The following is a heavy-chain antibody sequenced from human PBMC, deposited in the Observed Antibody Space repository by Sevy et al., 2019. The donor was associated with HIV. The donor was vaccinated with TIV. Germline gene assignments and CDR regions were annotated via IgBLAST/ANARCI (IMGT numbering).Heavy chain of an antibody. CDR3: ARERSWAYFDV. Sequence: RGYLRLSCAGSGFSFNNFWMSCVRQAPGKGLEWVANIKKDGTEKYYTDSVKGRFTISRDNDKNSLYLQMNSLRAEDTAVYYCARERSWAYFDVWGQGALVIVSS. D-gene: IGHD1-26*01. J-gene: IGHJ4*02. CDR1: GFSFNNFW. CDR2: IKKDGTEK. V-gene: IGHV3-7*03.